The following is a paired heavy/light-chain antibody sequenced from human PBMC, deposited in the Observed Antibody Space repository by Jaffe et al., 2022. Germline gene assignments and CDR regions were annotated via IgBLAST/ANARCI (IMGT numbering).Heavy chain of an antibody. CDR3: ARDETSAGPAFDY. Sequence: DVQLVESGGGLVQPGGSLRLSCAASGFTFSDYWMNWVRQAPGKGLVWVSRMSHDGNLIKYADSVKGRFTISRDNAKDTLYLQLNSLRPEDTAVYYCARDETSAGPAFDYWGQGTLVTVSS. J-gene: IGHJ4*02. D-gene: IGHD6-13*01. CDR1: GFTFSDYW. CDR2: MSHDGNLI. V-gene: IGHV3-74*01.
Light chain of an antibody. CDR1: SSDVGAYNY. CDR3: SSYVGSNSLT. Sequence: QSALTQPRSVSGSPGQSVTISCTGTSSDVGAYNYVSWYQQHPEKAPKLMIFDVNKRPSGVPDRFSGSKSGNTASLTISGLQAEDEADYYCSSYVGSNSLTFGGGTKLTVL. CDR2: DVN. J-gene: IGLJ2*01. V-gene: IGLV2-11*01.